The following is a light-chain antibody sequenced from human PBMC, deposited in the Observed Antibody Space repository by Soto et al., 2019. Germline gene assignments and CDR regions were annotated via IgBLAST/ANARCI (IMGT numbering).Light chain of an antibody. Sequence: QSALTQPRSVSGSPGQSVTISCTGTSSDISGYDYVSWYQQHPGKAPKLMIYDVSKRPSGVPDRFSGSKSGSTASLTISGLQAEDEADYYCCSYAGNYNVLFGGGTKLTVL. V-gene: IGLV2-11*01. CDR3: CSYAGNYNVL. J-gene: IGLJ2*01. CDR1: SSDISGYDY. CDR2: DVS.